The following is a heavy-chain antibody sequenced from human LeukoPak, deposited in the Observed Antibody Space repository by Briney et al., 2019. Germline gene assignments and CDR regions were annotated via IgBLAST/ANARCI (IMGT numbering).Heavy chain of an antibody. V-gene: IGHV3-33*01. D-gene: IGHD5-12*01. J-gene: IGHJ5*02. CDR1: GFTFSSYG. Sequence: PGRSLRLSCAASGFTFSSYGMHWVRQAPGKGLEWVAVIWYDGSNKYYADSVKGRFTISRDNSKNTLYLQMNSLRAEDTAVYYCARSDVDMAAWGQGTLVTVSS. CDR2: IWYDGSNK. CDR3: ARSDVDMAA.